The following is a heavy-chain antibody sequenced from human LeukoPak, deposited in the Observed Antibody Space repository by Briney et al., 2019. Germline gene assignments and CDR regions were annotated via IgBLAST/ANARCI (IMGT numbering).Heavy chain of an antibody. J-gene: IGHJ4*02. CDR3: ARASSGYEDGFDY. Sequence: GGSLRLSCAASGFTFSSYSMNWVRQAPGKGLEWVSSISSSSSYIYYADSVKGRFTISRDNAKNSLYLHMNSLRAEDTAVYYCARASSGYEDGFDYWGQGTLVTVSS. D-gene: IGHD5-12*01. V-gene: IGHV3-21*01. CDR1: GFTFSSYS. CDR2: ISSSSSYI.